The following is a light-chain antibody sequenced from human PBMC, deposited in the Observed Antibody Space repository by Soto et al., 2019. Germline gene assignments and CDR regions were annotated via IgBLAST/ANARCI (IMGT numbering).Light chain of an antibody. J-gene: IGLJ7*01. CDR2: EGS. CDR3: CSYAGSSTWV. CDR1: SSDVGSYNL. V-gene: IGLV2-23*01. Sequence: QSALTQPASVSGSPGQSITISCTGTSSDVGSYNLVSWYQQHPGKAPKLMIYEGSKRPSGGSNRFSGSKSGITASLTISGLHSDDEADYYCCSYAGSSTWVFGGGTQLTVL.